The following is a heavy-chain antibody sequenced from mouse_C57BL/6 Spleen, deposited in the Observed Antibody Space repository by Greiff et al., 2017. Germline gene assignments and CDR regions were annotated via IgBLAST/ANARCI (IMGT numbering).Heavy chain of an antibody. J-gene: IGHJ3*01. V-gene: IGHV1-82*01. CDR3: ARGRGSPVAY. CDR1: GYAFSSSW. CDR2: IYPGDGDT. Sequence: VQLQESGPELVKPGASVKISCKASGYAFSSSWMNWVKQRPGKGLEWIGRIYPGDGDTNYNGKFKGKATLTADKSSSTAYMQLSSLTSEDSAVYFCARGRGSPVAYWGQGTLVTVSA.